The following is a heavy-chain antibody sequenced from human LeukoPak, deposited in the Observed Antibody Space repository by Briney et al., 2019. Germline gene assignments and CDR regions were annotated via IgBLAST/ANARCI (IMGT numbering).Heavy chain of an antibody. CDR2: INHSGST. CDR3: ASTRRAPTYYYGSGSYRSPYNWFDP. V-gene: IGHV4-34*01. Sequence: SETLSLTCAVYGGSFSGYYWSWIRQPPGKGLEWIGEINHSGSTNYNPSLKRRVTISVDTSKNQFSLKLSSVTAADTAVYYCASTRRAPTYYYGSGSYRSPYNWFDPWGQGTLVTVSS. J-gene: IGHJ5*02. CDR1: GGSFSGYY. D-gene: IGHD3-10*01.